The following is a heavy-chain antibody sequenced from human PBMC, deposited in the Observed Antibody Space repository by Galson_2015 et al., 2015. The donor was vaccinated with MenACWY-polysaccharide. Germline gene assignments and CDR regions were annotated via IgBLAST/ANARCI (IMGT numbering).Heavy chain of an antibody. J-gene: IGHJ4*02. CDR2: VSHDGDKD. CDR1: GFPFSTYS. Sequence: SLRLSCAAFGFPFSTYSMQWVRQAPGKGLEWVAVVSHDGDKDFYADSVKGRFTVARDISKNTLYLQMNSLKAEDTAVYYCARVRGPTVATWYFDYWGQGTLVTVPS. CDR3: ARVRGPTVATWYFDY. V-gene: IGHV3-30-3*01. D-gene: IGHD4-23*01.